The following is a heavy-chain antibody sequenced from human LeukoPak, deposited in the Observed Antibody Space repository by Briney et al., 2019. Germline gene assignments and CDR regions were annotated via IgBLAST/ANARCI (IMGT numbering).Heavy chain of an antibody. Sequence: ASVKVSCKASGYTFTSYAINWVRQATGQGLEWMGWMNPSNGNTGFAQKFQGRLTMTRDTSISTAYMELSSLRSEDTAVYYCAREGISMDWSIDYWGQGTLVTVSS. D-gene: IGHD3/OR15-3a*01. CDR1: GYTFTSYA. CDR3: AREGISMDWSIDY. V-gene: IGHV1-8*01. CDR2: MNPSNGNT. J-gene: IGHJ4*02.